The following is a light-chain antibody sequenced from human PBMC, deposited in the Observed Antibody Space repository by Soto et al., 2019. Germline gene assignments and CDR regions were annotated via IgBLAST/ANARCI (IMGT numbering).Light chain of an antibody. CDR2: EAS. V-gene: IGKV3-11*01. Sequence: TQSPGTLSLSPGERATLSCRASQSVGNNLAWYQQKPGQAPGLLIYEASTRATGIPARFSGSGSGTDFTLTISSLEPEDFAVYYCQQHANWPLTFGGGTKVDIK. J-gene: IGKJ4*01. CDR3: QQHANWPLT. CDR1: QSVGNN.